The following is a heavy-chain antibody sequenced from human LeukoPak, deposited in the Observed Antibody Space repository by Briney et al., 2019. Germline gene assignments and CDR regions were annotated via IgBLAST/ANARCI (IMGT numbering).Heavy chain of an antibody. D-gene: IGHD6-19*01. CDR2: INPSGGST. J-gene: IGHJ4*02. CDR3: ARDDSSGWYY. CDR1: GGTFSSYA. Sequence: ASVKVSCKASGGTFSSYAISWVRQAPGQGLEWMGIINPSGGSTSYAQKFQGRVTMTRDTSTSTVYMELSSLRSEDTAVYYCARDDSSGWYYWGQGTLVTVSS. V-gene: IGHV1-46*01.